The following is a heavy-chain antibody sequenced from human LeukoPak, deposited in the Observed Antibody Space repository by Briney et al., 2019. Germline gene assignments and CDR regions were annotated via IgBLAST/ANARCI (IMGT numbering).Heavy chain of an antibody. J-gene: IGHJ6*03. CDR1: GGSFSGYY. V-gene: IGHV4-34*01. Sequence: SETLSLTCAVYGGSFSGYYWSWIRQPPGKGLEWIGEINHSGSTNYNPSLKSRVTISVDTSKNQFSLKLSSVTAADTAVYYCARGRIDFWSGYPYYMDVWGKGTTVTVS. D-gene: IGHD3-3*01. CDR2: INHSGST. CDR3: ARGRIDFWSGYPYYMDV.